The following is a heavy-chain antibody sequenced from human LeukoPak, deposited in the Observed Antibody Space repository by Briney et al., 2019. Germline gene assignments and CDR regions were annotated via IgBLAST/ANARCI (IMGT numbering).Heavy chain of an antibody. D-gene: IGHD1-26*01. Sequence: SETLSLTCAVYGGSFSGYYWSWIRQPPGKGREWIGEINHSGSTNYNPSLKSRVTISVDTSKNQFSLKLSSVTAADTAVYYCAREAPRVGAVDYWGQGTLVTVSS. V-gene: IGHV4-34*01. CDR2: INHSGST. CDR3: AREAPRVGAVDY. J-gene: IGHJ4*02. CDR1: GGSFSGYY.